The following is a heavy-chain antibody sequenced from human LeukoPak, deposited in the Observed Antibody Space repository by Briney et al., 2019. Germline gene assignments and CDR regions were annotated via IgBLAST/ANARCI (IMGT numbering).Heavy chain of an antibody. J-gene: IGHJ4*02. CDR1: GYTFSSHG. D-gene: IGHD3-16*02. CDR3: ARDWVRYCSTASCLLQFDS. CDR2: ISAYNGNI. V-gene: IGHV1-18*01. Sequence: ASVKVSCKAYGYTFSSHGISWVRQAPGQGLEWMGWISAYNGNINSAQKLQGRLTMTTDTSTNTAYMELRGLRPDGTAVYYCARDWVRYCSTASCLLQFDSWGQGTLVTVSS.